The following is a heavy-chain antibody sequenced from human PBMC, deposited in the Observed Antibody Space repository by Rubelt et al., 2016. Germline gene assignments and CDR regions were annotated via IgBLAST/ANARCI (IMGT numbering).Heavy chain of an antibody. V-gene: IGHV4-34*10. CDR3: ARGPSPHNWFDP. CDR1: GGSFSGYY. CDR2: INHSGST. J-gene: IGHJ5*02. Sequence: QVQLQESGPGLVKPSETLSLTCAVYGGSFSGYYWSWIRQPPGKGLEWIGEINHSGSTNYNPSLKSRVTISVDTSKNQFSPRPGSGTSAETAVYYCARGPSPHNWFDPWGQGTLVTVSS.